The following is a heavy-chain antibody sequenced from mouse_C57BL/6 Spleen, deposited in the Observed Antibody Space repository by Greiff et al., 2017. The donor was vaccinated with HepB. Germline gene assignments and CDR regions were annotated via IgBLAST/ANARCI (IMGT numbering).Heavy chain of an antibody. CDR2: ISYDGSN. CDR3: AREGKNSTYFDY. CDR1: GYSITSGYY. J-gene: IGHJ2*01. V-gene: IGHV3-6*01. Sequence: EVQLKESGPGLVKPSQSLSLTCSVTGYSITSGYYWNWIRQFPGNKLEWMGYISYDGSNNYNPSLKNRISITRDTSKNQFFLKLNSVTTEDTATYYCAREGKNSTYFDYWGQGTTLTVSS.